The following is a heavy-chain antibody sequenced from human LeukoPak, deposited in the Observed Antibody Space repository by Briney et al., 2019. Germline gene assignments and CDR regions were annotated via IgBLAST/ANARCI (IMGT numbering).Heavy chain of an antibody. Sequence: PAGSLRLSCAASGFTFSDYYMSWLRQAQGKGLEWFSYISSSDSTIYYADSVKGRFTISRDNAKDSLYLQMNSLRAEDTAVYCCAGPYYLDVWGKGTTVTVSS. CDR2: ISSSDSTI. CDR1: GFTFSDYY. CDR3: AGPYYLDV. V-gene: IGHV3-11*04. J-gene: IGHJ6*03.